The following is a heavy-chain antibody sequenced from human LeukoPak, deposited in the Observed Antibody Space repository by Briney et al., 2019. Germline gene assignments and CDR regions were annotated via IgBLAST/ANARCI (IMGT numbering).Heavy chain of an antibody. CDR2: ISGSGGST. CDR3: AKSLRDVRVFGIEYYFDY. CDR1: GFTFSSYA. Sequence: GGSLRLSCAASGFTFSSYAMSWVRQAPGKGLEWVSAISGSGGSTYYADSVKGRFTIPRDNSKNTLYLQMNSLRAEDTAVYYCAKSLRDVRVFGIEYYFDYWGQGTLVTVSS. J-gene: IGHJ4*02. D-gene: IGHD3-16*01. V-gene: IGHV3-23*01.